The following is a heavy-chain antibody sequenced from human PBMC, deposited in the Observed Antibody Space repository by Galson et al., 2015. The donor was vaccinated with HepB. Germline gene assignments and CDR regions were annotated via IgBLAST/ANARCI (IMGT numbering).Heavy chain of an antibody. V-gene: IGHV3-64D*06. CDR3: VKGMGMVVAAWV. CDR1: GFTFSSYA. D-gene: IGHD2-15*01. CDR2: ISSNGGST. Sequence: SLRLSCAASGFTFSSYAMHWVRRAPGKGLEYVSAISSNGGSTYYADSVKGRFTISRDNSKNTLYLQMSSLRAEDTAVYYCVKGMGMVVAAWVWGRGTLVTVSS. J-gene: IGHJ2*01.